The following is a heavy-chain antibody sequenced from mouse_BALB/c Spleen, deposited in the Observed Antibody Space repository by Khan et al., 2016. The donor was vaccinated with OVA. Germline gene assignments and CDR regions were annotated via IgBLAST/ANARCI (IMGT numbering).Heavy chain of an antibody. Sequence: EVELVESGGDLVKPGGSLKLSCAASGFTFSSYSMSWVRQTPDKRLEWVASISSGSDYTYFPDSVKGRFTISRDNADNALYLQWSSLMSEDTAMYFCASHLTGSLDSWGQGTLVTVSA. CDR3: ASHLTGSLDS. V-gene: IGHV5-6*01. J-gene: IGHJ3*01. CDR2: ISSGSDYT. D-gene: IGHD4-1*01. CDR1: GFTFSSYS.